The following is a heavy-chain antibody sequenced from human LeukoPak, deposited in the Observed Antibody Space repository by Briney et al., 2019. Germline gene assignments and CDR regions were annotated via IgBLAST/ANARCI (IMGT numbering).Heavy chain of an antibody. D-gene: IGHD5-12*01. CDR2: ISGSGGST. Sequence: GGSLRLSCAASGFTFSSYAMSWVRQAPGKGLEWVSAISGSGGSTYYADSVKVRFTISRDNSKNTLYLQMNSLRAEDTAVYYCAKGYSGYDGKYYFDYWGQGTLVTVSS. V-gene: IGHV3-23*01. CDR1: GFTFSSYA. J-gene: IGHJ4*02. CDR3: AKGYSGYDGKYYFDY.